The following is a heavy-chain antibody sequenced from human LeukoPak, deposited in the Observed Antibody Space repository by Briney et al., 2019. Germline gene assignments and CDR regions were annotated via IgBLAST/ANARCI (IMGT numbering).Heavy chain of an antibody. D-gene: IGHD3-10*01. J-gene: IGHJ4*02. CDR3: XXXXYGSYYFVY. Sequence: GGSLRLSCAASGFTFSSYSMNWVRQAPGKGLEWVSSISSSSSYIYYADSVKGRFTISRDNAKNSLYLQMNSLRAEDTAVYYXXXXXYGSYYFVYWGQGTLVTVSS. V-gene: IGHV3-21*01. CDR1: GFTFSSYS. CDR2: ISSSSSYI.